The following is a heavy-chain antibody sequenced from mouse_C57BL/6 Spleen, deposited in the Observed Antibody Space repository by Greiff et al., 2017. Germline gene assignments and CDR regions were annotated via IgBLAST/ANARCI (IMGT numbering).Heavy chain of an antibody. CDR2: FNPGSGGT. CDR1: GYAFTNYL. D-gene: IGHD3-2*02. Sequence: QVQLQQSGAELVRPGTSVKVSCKASGYAFTNYLIEWVKQRPGQGLEWIGVFNPGSGGTNYNEKFKGKATLTADKSSSTAYMQLSSLTSEDSAVYCCARRDSSGLFAYWGQGTLVTVSA. V-gene: IGHV1-54*01. CDR3: ARRDSSGLFAY. J-gene: IGHJ3*01.